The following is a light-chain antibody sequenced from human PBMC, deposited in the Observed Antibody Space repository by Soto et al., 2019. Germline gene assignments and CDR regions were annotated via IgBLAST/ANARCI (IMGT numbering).Light chain of an antibody. J-gene: IGLJ2*01. V-gene: IGLV2-14*01. CDR1: SSDVGGYNY. Sequence: QSALTQPASVSGSPGQSITISCTGTSSDVGGYNYVSWYQHHPGKAPKLMIFEVSNRPSGVSNRFSGSKSGTTASLTISGLQAEDEADYYCRSYTYSITPVVFGGGTKLTVL. CDR3: RSYTYSITPVV. CDR2: EVS.